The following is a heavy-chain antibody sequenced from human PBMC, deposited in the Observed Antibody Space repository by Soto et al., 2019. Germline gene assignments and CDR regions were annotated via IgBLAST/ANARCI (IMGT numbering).Heavy chain of an antibody. CDR2: INPNNGDT. D-gene: IGHD5-12*01. Sequence: ASVKVSCKASGYTFTGYYMHWVRQAPGQGLEWMGWINPNNGDTNYAQKFQGRVTMTRDTSMSTAYMELSRLRSDDTAVYYCARKPISVATLDLGYFDYWGQGTLVTVSS. V-gene: IGHV1-2*02. CDR3: ARKPISVATLDLGYFDY. CDR1: GYTFTGYY. J-gene: IGHJ4*02.